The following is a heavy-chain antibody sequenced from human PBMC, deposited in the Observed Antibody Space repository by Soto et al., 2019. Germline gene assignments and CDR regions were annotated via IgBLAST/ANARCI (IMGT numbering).Heavy chain of an antibody. D-gene: IGHD2-21*02. CDR3: ARVLGGDSPPFAFDI. J-gene: IGHJ3*02. Sequence: ASVKVSCKASGYRFTSYGITWVRQAPGQGLEWMGWITTNNGKTNYAQKLQGRVTMTTDTSTSTAYMELRSLRSDDTAVYYCARVLGGDSPPFAFDIWGQGTMVT. CDR1: GYRFTSYG. V-gene: IGHV1-18*04. CDR2: ITTNNGKT.